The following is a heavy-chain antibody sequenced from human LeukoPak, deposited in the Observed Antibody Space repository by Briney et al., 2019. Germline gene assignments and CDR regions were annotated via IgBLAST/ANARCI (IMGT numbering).Heavy chain of an antibody. Sequence: KSSETLSLTCTVSGGSISSYYWSWIRQPPGKGLEWIGYIYYGGSTNYNPSLKSRVTISVDTSKNQFSLKLSSVTAADTAVYYCARHYCTNGVCYTNGNNWFDPWGQGTLVTVSS. D-gene: IGHD2-8*01. J-gene: IGHJ5*02. CDR2: IYYGGST. CDR1: GGSISSYY. CDR3: ARHYCTNGVCYTNGNNWFDP. V-gene: IGHV4-59*01.